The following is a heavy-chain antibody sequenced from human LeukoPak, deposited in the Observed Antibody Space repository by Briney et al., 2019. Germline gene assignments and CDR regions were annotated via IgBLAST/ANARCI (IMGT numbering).Heavy chain of an antibody. Sequence: GGSLRLSCAASGFTFSSYGIHWARQAPGKGLEWVAFIRYDGSNKYYADSVKGRFTISRDNSKNTLYLQMNSLRAEDTAVYYCARDAGTYSDLDYWGQGTLVTVSS. V-gene: IGHV3-30*02. D-gene: IGHD2-21*01. CDR1: GFTFSSYG. CDR2: IRYDGSNK. J-gene: IGHJ4*02. CDR3: ARDAGTYSDLDY.